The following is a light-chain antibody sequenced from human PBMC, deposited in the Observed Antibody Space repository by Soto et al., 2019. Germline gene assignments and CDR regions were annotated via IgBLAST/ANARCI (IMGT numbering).Light chain of an antibody. V-gene: IGKV3-20*01. Sequence: EIVLTQSPGTLSLSPGERATLSCRASQSVRSNELAWYQQKPGQAPRLLIYGASSRATAIPERVSGSGSGTDFTLTISRLEPDDFAVYYCQQYGSYPLTFGGGTKVEFK. CDR1: QSVRSNE. J-gene: IGKJ4*01. CDR3: QQYGSYPLT. CDR2: GAS.